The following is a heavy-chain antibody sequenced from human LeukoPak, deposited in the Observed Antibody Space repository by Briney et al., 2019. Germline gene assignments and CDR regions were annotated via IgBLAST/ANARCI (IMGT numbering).Heavy chain of an antibody. V-gene: IGHV4-59*01. CDR1: GGSISSYY. CDR2: IYYSGST. J-gene: IGHJ4*02. D-gene: IGHD6-13*01. Sequence: SETLSLTCTVSGGSISSYYWSWIRQPPGKGLEWIGYIYYSGSTNYNPSHKSRVTISVDTSKNQFSLKLSSVTAADTAVYYCARAEAAVLDYWGQGTLVTVSS. CDR3: ARAEAAVLDY.